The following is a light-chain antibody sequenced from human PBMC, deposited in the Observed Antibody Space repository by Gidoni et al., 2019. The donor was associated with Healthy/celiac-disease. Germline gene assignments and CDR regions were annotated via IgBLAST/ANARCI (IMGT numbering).Light chain of an antibody. CDR1: SGDVGGYHY. Sequence: QSAMTQPASVAGSPGQSITISCTGTSGDVGGYHYVSWYQQHPGKAPKLRIYDVSNRPSGVSNRFSGSKSGNTASLTISGLQAEDEADYYCSSYTSSSTLEVFGGWPTLPVL. V-gene: IGLV2-14*01. CDR2: DVS. CDR3: SSYTSSSTLEV. J-gene: IGLJ2*01.